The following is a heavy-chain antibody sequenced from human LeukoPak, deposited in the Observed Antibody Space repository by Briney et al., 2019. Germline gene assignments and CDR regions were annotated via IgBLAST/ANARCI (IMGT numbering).Heavy chain of an antibody. CDR2: IKQDGSEK. CDR1: GFPFSTYW. CDR3: SREHSRVFDP. V-gene: IGHV3-7*03. Sequence: GGSLRLSCAASGFPFSTYWMSWVRQAPGKGLEWVANIKQDGSEKYYVDSVKGRFTISRDNAKNSLYLQMDSLRPEDTALYYCSREHSRVFDPWGQGTLVIVSS. D-gene: IGHD4-11*01. J-gene: IGHJ5*02.